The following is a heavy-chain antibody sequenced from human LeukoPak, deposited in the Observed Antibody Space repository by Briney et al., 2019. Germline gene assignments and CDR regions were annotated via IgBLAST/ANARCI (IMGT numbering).Heavy chain of an antibody. V-gene: IGHV4-59*01. J-gene: IGHJ4*02. D-gene: IGHD5-18*01. CDR2: IYYSGST. CDR1: GGSISSYY. CDR3: ARGRSYSYGYGYFDY. Sequence: PSETLSLTCTVSGGSISSYYWSWIRQPPGKGLEWIGYIYYSGSTNYNPSLKSRVTISVDTSKNQFSLKLSSVTAADTAVYYCARGRSYSYGYGYFDYWGQGTLVTVSS.